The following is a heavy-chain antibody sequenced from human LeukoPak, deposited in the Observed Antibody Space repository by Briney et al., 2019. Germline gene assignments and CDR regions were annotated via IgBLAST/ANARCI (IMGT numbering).Heavy chain of an antibody. D-gene: IGHD2-2*01. J-gene: IGHJ1*01. CDR3: ASFIPAAILGFQH. CDR2: IYYSGST. CDR1: GGSISSGDCY. V-gene: IGHV4-30-4*08. Sequence: SETLSLTCTVSGGSISSGDCYWSWIRQPPGKGLEWIGYIYYSGSTYYNPSLKSRVTISVDTSKNQFSLKLSSVTAADTAVYYCASFIPAAILGFQHWGQGTLVTVSS.